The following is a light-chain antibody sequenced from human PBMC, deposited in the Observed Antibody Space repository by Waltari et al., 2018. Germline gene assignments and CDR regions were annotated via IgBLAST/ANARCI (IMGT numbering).Light chain of an antibody. CDR3: QQYATSPGA. V-gene: IGKV3-20*01. Sequence: EIVLTQSPGTLSLSPGERATLSCRASQSVSSSYLAWYQPKPGQAPRPLIYGASSRATGIPDRFSGSGSGTDFTLTISRLGPEDFAVYYCQQYATSPGAFGQGTKVEIK. CDR1: QSVSSSY. CDR2: GAS. J-gene: IGKJ1*01.